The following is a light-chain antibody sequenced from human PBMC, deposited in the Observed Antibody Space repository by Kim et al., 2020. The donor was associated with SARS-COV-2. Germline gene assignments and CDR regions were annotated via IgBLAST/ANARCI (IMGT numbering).Light chain of an antibody. V-gene: IGLV3-1*01. CDR2: QDS. Sequence: VSPGQTASITCSVDGLGNKYASWYQQRSGQSPVLVIYQDSKRPSGIPERFSGSNSGNTATLTISGTQAMDEADYYCQAWDNSAGVFGTGTKVTVL. J-gene: IGLJ1*01. CDR1: GLGNKY. CDR3: QAWDNSAGV.